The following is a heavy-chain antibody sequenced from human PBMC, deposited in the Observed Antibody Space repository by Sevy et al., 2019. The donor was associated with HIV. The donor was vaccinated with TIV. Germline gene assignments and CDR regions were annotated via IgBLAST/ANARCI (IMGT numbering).Heavy chain of an antibody. D-gene: IGHD6-19*01. V-gene: IGHV1-69*13. Sequence: ASVKVSCKASGGTFRRHGISWVRQAPGQGLEWMGGIIPILGSTHYAQKFQDRVTITADESTNTAYMELNSLRSTDTDIYYCARGGGNGWYYFDYWGQETLVTVSS. CDR3: ARGGGNGWYYFDY. CDR1: GGTFRRHG. CDR2: IIPILGST. J-gene: IGHJ4*02.